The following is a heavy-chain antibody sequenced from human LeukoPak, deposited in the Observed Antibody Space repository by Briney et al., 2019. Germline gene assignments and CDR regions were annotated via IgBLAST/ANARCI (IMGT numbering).Heavy chain of an antibody. Sequence: SQTLSLTCAVSGGSISSGGYSWSWIRQPPGKGLEWIGYIYHSGSTYYNPSLKSRVTISVDRSKNQFSLKLSSVTAADTAVYYCAGGWDDSGYDSHFNYWGQGTLVTVSS. V-gene: IGHV4-30-2*01. CDR1: GGSISSGGYS. CDR2: IYHSGST. J-gene: IGHJ4*02. D-gene: IGHD5-12*01. CDR3: AGGWDDSGYDSHFNY.